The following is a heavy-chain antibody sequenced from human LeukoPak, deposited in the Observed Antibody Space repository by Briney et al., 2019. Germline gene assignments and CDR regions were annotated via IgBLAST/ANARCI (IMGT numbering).Heavy chain of an antibody. J-gene: IGHJ5*02. CDR1: GGTFSSYA. D-gene: IGHD2-15*01. CDR2: IIPILGIA. V-gene: IGHV1-69*04. Sequence: SVKVSCKASGGTFSSYAISWVRQAPGQGLEWMGRIIPILGIANYAQKFQGRVTITADKSTSTAYMELSSLRSEDTAVYYCARDHRRYCSGGSCYLGWFDPWGQGTLVTVSS. CDR3: ARDHRRYCSGGSCYLGWFDP.